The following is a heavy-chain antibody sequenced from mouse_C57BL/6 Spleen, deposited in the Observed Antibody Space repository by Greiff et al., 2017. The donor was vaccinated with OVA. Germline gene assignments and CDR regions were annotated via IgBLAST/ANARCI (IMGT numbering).Heavy chain of an antibody. J-gene: IGHJ4*01. D-gene: IGHD2-4*01. CDR3: TRMYYDYPYAMDY. CDR1: GYTFTSYW. V-gene: IGHV1-55*01. Sequence: QVQLQQPGAELVKPGASVKMSCKASGYTFTSYWITWVKQRPGQGLEWIGDIYPGSGSTNYTEKFKSKATLTVDTSTSTDYMQLSSLTSEDTADYYDTRMYYDYPYAMDYWGQGTSVTVSS. CDR2: IYPGSGST.